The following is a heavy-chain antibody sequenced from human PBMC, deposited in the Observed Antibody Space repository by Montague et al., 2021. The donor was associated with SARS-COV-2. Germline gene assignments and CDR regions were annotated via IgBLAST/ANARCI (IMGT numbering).Heavy chain of an antibody. Sequence: PALVKPTQTLTLTCTFSGFSLSTRGMRASWIRQPPGKALEWPARMDWDGDKYYNTSLKSRLTISKDTSKNLVVLTMTNMDPVDTATYYCARGPSDTYYYNGMDVWGRGTTVTVSS. J-gene: IGHJ6*02. CDR1: GFSLSTRGMR. CDR2: MDWDGDK. CDR3: ARGPSDTYYYNGMDV. V-gene: IGHV2-70*04.